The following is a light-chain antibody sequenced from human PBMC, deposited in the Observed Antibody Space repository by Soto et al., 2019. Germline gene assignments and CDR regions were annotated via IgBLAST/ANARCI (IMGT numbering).Light chain of an antibody. V-gene: IGLV2-11*01. CDR1: SSDVGGYEF. CDR2: DVN. Sequence: QSVLTQPRSVSGSPGQSVTISCTGTSSDVGGYEFVSWYQQHPGKVPKLMIYDVNKWPSGVPGRFSGSKSGNTASLTISGLHAEDEADYYCCSYAGTYTHYVFGTGTKLTVL. CDR3: CSYAGTYTHYV. J-gene: IGLJ1*01.